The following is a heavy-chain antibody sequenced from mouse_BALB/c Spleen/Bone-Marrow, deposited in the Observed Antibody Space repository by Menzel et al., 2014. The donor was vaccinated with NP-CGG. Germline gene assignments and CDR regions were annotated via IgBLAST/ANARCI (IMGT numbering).Heavy chain of an antibody. D-gene: IGHD2-14*01. Sequence: VQLQQSGAELAKPGASVKLSCTASGFNIKDTYMHWVKQRPEQGLEWIGRIDPANGNTKYDPKFQGKATITADTSSNTAYLQLSSLTSEDTAVYYCATYYRYDRRFAYWGQGTLVTVPA. CDR1: GFNIKDTY. CDR2: IDPANGNT. J-gene: IGHJ3*01. V-gene: IGHV14-3*02. CDR3: ATYYRYDRRFAY.